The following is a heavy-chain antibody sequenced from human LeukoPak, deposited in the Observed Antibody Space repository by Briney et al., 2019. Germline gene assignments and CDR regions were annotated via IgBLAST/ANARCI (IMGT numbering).Heavy chain of an antibody. CDR1: TVSGSSGNF. V-gene: IGHV4-4*02. CDR3: ARELLGAPTPGAY. J-gene: IGHJ4*02. D-gene: IGHD1-26*01. CDR2: VHKSGRT. Sequence: SETLSLTCALSTVSGSSGNFWSWVRQPPGEGLEWMGEVHKSGRTNYNPSLKTRVTISIDASKNQLSLELTSVTAADTAVYYCARELLGAPTPGAYWGQGTRVTVSS.